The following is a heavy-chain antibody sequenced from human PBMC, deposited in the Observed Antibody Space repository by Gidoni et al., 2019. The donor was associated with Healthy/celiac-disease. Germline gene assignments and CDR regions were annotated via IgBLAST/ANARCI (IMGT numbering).Heavy chain of an antibody. CDR3: ARNSGLELVIFGGAFDI. D-gene: IGHD1-7*01. J-gene: IGHJ3*02. V-gene: IGHV1-69*06. CDR1: GGTFSSYA. CDR2: IIPIFGTA. Sequence: QVQLVQSGAEVKKPGSSVKVSCTASGGTFSSYAISWVRQAPGQGLAWMGGIIPIFGTANYAQKFQGRVTITADKSTSTAYMERSSLRSEDTAVYYCARNSGLELVIFGGAFDIWGQGTMVTVSS.